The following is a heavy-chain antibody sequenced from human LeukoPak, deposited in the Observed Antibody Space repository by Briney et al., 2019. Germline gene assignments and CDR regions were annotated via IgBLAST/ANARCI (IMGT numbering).Heavy chain of an antibody. CDR3: ARHVGGVDWFDP. CDR1: GYSISSGYY. D-gene: IGHD3-10*01. Sequence: SETLSLTCTVSGYSISSGYYWGWIRQPPGKGLEWIGSIYHSGSTYYNPSLKSRVTISVDTSKNQFSLKLSSVTAADTAVYYCARHVGGVDWFDPWGQGTLVTVSS. J-gene: IGHJ5*02. V-gene: IGHV4-38-2*02. CDR2: IYHSGST.